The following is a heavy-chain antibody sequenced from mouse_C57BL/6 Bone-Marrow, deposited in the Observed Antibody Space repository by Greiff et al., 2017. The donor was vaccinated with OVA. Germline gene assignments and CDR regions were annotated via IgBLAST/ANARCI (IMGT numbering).Heavy chain of an antibody. CDR2: IYPSDSET. J-gene: IGHJ4*01. D-gene: IGHD2-5*01. Sequence: QVQLQQPGAELVRPGSSVKLSCKASGYTFTSYWMDWVKQRPGQGLEWIGNIYPSDSETHYNQKFKDKATLTVDKSSRTAYMQLSSLTSEDSAVYYCARKWSYYSNSRAMDYWGQGTSVTVSS. CDR1: GYTFTSYW. V-gene: IGHV1-61*01. CDR3: ARKWSYYSNSRAMDY.